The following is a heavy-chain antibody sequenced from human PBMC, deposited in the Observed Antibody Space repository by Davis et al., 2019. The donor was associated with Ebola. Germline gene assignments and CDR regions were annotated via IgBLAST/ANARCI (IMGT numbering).Heavy chain of an antibody. V-gene: IGHV3-23*01. Sequence: PGGSLRLSCVASGFTFSSYAMSWVRQAPGKGLEWVSAISGSGGSTYYADSVKGRFTISRDNSKNSLYLQMNSLRAEDTALYYCTNTKAYSSGFEDWGQGTVVTVSS. D-gene: IGHD6-25*01. CDR3: TNTKAYSSGFED. CDR2: ISGSGGST. J-gene: IGHJ4*02. CDR1: GFTFSSYA.